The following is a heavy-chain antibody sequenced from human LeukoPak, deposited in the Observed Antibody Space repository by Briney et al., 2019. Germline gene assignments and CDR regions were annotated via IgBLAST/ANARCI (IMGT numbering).Heavy chain of an antibody. CDR3: TRAKRAIFDY. D-gene: IGHD1-1*01. V-gene: IGHV1-2*02. J-gene: IGHJ4*02. CDR2: INPNSGAT. Sequence: ASVKESCKASGYTFTGYYMHWVRQAPGQGLEWMGWINPNSGATLYAQRFQGRVTMTRDTSINTAYMELSSLRSDDTAVYYCTRAKRAIFDYWDQGTVATVSS. CDR1: GYTFTGYY.